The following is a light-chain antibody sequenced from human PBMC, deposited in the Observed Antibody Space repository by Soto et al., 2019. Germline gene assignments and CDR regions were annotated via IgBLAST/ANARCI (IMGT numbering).Light chain of an antibody. CDR1: QSVSSN. CDR3: QQYGSSGT. J-gene: IGKJ1*01. CDR2: GAS. V-gene: IGKV3-15*01. Sequence: EILITQSPATLSVSPGERATLSCRASQSVSSNLAWYQQKPGQAPRLLIYGASTRATGIPARLSGSGSGTEFTLPIRSLKSEDFAVSYCQQYGSSGTFGQGTKVEIK.